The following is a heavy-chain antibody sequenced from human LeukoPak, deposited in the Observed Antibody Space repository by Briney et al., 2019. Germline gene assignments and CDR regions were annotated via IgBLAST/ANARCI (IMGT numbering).Heavy chain of an antibody. J-gene: IGHJ4*02. D-gene: IGHD3-10*01. CDR1: GVTVSSNY. Sequence: PGGSLRLSCADSGVTVSSNYMSSGRPAPGKGLWWGLVIYIGGSKYYADSVKGRFTISRDNSKTTLYLQMKRLRAEDTAVYYCASGNGSGSYYNVKLFAIQFDYWGQGTLVTVSS. V-gene: IGHV3-53*01. CDR2: IYIGGSK. CDR3: ASGNGSGSYYNVKLFAIQFDY.